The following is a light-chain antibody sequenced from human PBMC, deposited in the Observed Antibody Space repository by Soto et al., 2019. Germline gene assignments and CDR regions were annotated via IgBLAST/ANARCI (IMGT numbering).Light chain of an antibody. CDR2: DAS. J-gene: IGKJ1*01. V-gene: IGKV3-11*01. Sequence: EFVLTQSPATLSLSPGEGASLSCWASQSVGTYMAWYQHKPGQPPRLLIYDASKRATGIPARFSGSGSGTNFTFTISSLEPADFAVYYCHQYGTSPWTFGQGTKVDIK. CDR1: QSVGTY. CDR3: HQYGTSPWT.